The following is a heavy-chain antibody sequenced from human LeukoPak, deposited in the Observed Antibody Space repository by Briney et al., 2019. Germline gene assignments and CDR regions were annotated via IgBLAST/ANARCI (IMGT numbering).Heavy chain of an antibody. CDR2: IKQDGSEK. Sequence: GSLRLSCAASGFTFSSYWMSWVRQAPGKGLEWVANIKQDGSEKYYVDSVKGRFTISRDNAKNMLYLQMNSLRAEDTAVYYCARRAGGYSHPYDYWGQGILVTVSS. D-gene: IGHD4-23*01. J-gene: IGHJ4*02. CDR1: GFTFSSYW. V-gene: IGHV3-7*03. CDR3: ARRAGGYSHPYDY.